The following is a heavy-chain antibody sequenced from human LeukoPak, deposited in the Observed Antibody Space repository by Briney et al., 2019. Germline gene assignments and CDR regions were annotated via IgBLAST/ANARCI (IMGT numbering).Heavy chain of an antibody. V-gene: IGHV3-11*01. CDR2: ISSSGSNI. Sequence: GGSLRLSCVASGFPFSDYYMSWIRQAPGKGLDWVSYISSSGSNIYYADSVKGRFTISRDNAKNSLYLQMNSLRAEDTAVYYCARDSIVVVPAAIFYWGQGTLVTVSS. CDR3: ARDSIVVVPAAIFY. J-gene: IGHJ4*02. D-gene: IGHD2-2*02. CDR1: GFPFSDYY.